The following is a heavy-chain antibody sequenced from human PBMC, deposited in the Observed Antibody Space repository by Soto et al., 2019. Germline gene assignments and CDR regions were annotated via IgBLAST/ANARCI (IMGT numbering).Heavy chain of an antibody. D-gene: IGHD5-18*01. CDR3: ARTLYSYGTDY. CDR1: VFTFSSYA. V-gene: IGHV3-23*01. J-gene: IGHJ4*02. CDR2: ISVSGCST. Sequence: GGSLRLSCAASVFTFSSYAMSWVRQAPGKWLEWFSAISVSGCSTXXADSVKGRXTISRYNSKNTXDLQMXSLRAEDTAVYYCARTLYSYGTDYWGQGTLVTVSS.